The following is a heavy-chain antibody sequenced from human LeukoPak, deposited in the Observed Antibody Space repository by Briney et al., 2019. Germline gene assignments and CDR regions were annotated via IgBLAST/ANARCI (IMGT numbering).Heavy chain of an antibody. V-gene: IGHV1-69*04. D-gene: IGHD5-12*01. CDR2: IIPILGIA. CDR3: ARGRYSGYGFDY. J-gene: IGHJ4*02. Sequence: EASVKVSCKASGGTFSSYAISWVRQAPGQGLEWMGRIIPILGIANYAQKFQGRVTITADKSTSTAYMELSSLRSEDKAVYHCARGRYSGYGFDYWGQGTLVTVSS. CDR1: GGTFSSYA.